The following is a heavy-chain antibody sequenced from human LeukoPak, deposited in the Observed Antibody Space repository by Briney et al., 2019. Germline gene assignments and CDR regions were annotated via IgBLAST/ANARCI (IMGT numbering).Heavy chain of an antibody. CDR3: ARIRVGGGPYDFSAFDY. Sequence: SETLSLTCTVSGGSISSYYWSWIRQPAGKGLEWIGRIYTSGSTNYNPSLKSRVTMSVDTSKNQFSLKLSSVTAADTAVYYCARIRVGGGPYDFSAFDYWGQGTLVTVPS. J-gene: IGHJ4*02. D-gene: IGHD3-3*01. CDR2: IYTSGST. CDR1: GGSISSYY. V-gene: IGHV4-4*07.